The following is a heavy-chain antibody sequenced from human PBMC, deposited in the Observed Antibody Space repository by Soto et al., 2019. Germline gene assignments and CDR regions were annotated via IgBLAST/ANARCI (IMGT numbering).Heavy chain of an antibody. V-gene: IGHV3-23*01. CDR2: VSGSGGST. D-gene: IGHD2-8*01. CDR1: GFTFSNSA. J-gene: IGHJ4*02. CDR3: AKDMSIGVSSGSFDY. Sequence: EVQLLESGGALVQPGGSLTLSCTASGFTFSNSAMGWVRQAPGKGLEWVSGVSGSGGSTYYANSVKGRFSISRDNSRNTVFLQMNSLSADDTAIYYCAKDMSIGVSSGSFDYWGQGSLVTVSS.